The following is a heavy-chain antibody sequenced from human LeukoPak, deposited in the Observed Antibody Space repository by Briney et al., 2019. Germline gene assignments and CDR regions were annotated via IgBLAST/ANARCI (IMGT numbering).Heavy chain of an antibody. CDR2: INPNSGGT. D-gene: IGHD3-22*01. CDR1: GYTFTAYY. Sequence: ASVKVSCKASGYTFTAYYLHWVRQAPGQGLEWMGWINPNSGGTNYAQKFQGRVTMTRDTSIRTAYMELSRLRSDDTAVYYCARDLYYYDSSGLEFGYWGQGTLVTVSS. V-gene: IGHV1-2*02. CDR3: ARDLYYYDSSGLEFGY. J-gene: IGHJ4*02.